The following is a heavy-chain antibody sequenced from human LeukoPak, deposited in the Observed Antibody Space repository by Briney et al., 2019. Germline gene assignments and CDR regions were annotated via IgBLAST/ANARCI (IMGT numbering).Heavy chain of an antibody. Sequence: SETLSLTCTVSGGSISSYYRSWIRQPPGKGLEWIGYIYYSGSTNYNPSLKSRVTISVDTSKNQFSLKLSSVTAADTAVYYCARDLFGEYWGQGTLVTVSS. J-gene: IGHJ4*02. D-gene: IGHD3-10*01. V-gene: IGHV4-59*01. CDR2: IYYSGST. CDR1: GGSISSYY. CDR3: ARDLFGEY.